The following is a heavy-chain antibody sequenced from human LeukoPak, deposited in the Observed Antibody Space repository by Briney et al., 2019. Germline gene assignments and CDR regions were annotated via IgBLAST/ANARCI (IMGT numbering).Heavy chain of an antibody. J-gene: IGHJ6*02. D-gene: IGHD3-16*01. CDR1: GFTFSSYA. CDR3: ARGQYVHYYYGMDV. Sequence: GGSLRLSCAASGFTFSSYAMSWVRQAPGKGLEWVSSIGGLGGSTFYAVSVKGRFTISRDNSKNTLYLQMNSLRAEDTAVYYCARGQYVHYYYGMDVWGQGTTVTVSS. V-gene: IGHV3-23*01. CDR2: IGGLGGST.